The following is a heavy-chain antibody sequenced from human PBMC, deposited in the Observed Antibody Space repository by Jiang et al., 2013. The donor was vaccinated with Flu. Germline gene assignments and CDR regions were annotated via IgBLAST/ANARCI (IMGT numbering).Heavy chain of an antibody. CDR1: RYSFTSYW. CDR3: ARRRAIVGAYYGMDV. D-gene: IGHD1-26*01. Sequence: PGESLKISCKGSRYSFTSYWIGWVRQMPGKGLEWMGIIYPGDSDTRYSPSFQGQVTISADKSISTAYLQWSSLKASDTAMYYCARRRAIVGAYYGMDVWGQGTTVTVSS. V-gene: IGHV5-51*01. J-gene: IGHJ6*02. CDR2: IYPGDSDT.